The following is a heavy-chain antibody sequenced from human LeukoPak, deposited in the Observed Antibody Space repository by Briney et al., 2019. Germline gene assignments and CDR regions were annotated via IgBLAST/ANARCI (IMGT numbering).Heavy chain of an antibody. CDR3: ARGQQLVGVFDY. J-gene: IGHJ4*02. CDR2: TYYRSKWYN. CDR1: GDSVSSNSAA. V-gene: IGHV6-1*01. Sequence: SQTLPLTCAISGDSVSSNSAAWNRIRQSPSRGLEWLGRTYYRSKWYNDYAVSVKSRITINPDTSKNQFSLQLNSVTPEDTAVYYCARGQQLVGVFDYWGQGTLVTVSS. D-gene: IGHD6-13*01.